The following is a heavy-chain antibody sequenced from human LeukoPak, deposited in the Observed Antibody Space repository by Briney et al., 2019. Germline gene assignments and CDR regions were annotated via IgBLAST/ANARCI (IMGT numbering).Heavy chain of an antibody. CDR1: GLPLGTIA. V-gene: IGHV3-30-3*01. CDR2: ISYDGSNK. D-gene: IGHD5-18*01. CDR3: ARESRIQLWLLDY. Sequence: PGSPLKFSWEPPGLPLGTIAITWFGQAPARGLGWVAVISYDGSNKYYADSVKGRFTISRDDSKNTLYVQMNSLRAEDTAVYYCARESRIQLWLLDYWGQGTLVTVSS. J-gene: IGHJ4*02.